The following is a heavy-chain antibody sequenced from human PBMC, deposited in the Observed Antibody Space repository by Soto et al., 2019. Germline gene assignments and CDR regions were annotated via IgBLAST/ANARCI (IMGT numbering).Heavy chain of an antibody. D-gene: IGHD2-2*01. Sequence: GESLKISCKGSGYSFTSYWISWVRQMPGKGLEWMGRIDPSASYTNYSPSFQGHVTISADKSISTAYLQWSSLKASDTAMYYCARTRCGTSCYHGGIRWFDPWGQGTLVTVSS. CDR3: ARTRCGTSCYHGGIRWFDP. V-gene: IGHV5-10-1*01. CDR2: IDPSASYT. J-gene: IGHJ5*02. CDR1: GYSFTSYW.